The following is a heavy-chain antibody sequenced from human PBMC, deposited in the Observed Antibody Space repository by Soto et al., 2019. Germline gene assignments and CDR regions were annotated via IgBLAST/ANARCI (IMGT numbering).Heavy chain of an antibody. CDR1: GFTFSSYG. J-gene: IGHJ6*02. D-gene: IGHD3-3*01. CDR3: AKDLRRHDYDFWSGYYFFYYGMDV. Sequence: GGSLRLSCAASGFTFSSYGMHWVRQAPGKGLEWVAVISYDGSNKYYADSVKGRFTISRDNSKNTLYLQMNSLRAEDTAVYYCAKDLRRHDYDFWSGYYFFYYGMDVWGQGTTVTVSS. V-gene: IGHV3-30*18. CDR2: ISYDGSNK.